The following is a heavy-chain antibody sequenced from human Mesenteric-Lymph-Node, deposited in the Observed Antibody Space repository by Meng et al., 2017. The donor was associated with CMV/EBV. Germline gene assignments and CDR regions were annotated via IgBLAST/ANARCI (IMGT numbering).Heavy chain of an antibody. CDR2: ISSAGTVM. Sequence: GGSLRLSCVASGFSFSSYEMNWVRQAPGKGLEWVSYISSAGTVMLYADSVKGRFTISRDNAKNSVYLQMNSLRAEDTAVYYCARGPRPYSSSGLFDPWGQGTLVTVSS. J-gene: IGHJ5*02. CDR1: GFSFSSYE. D-gene: IGHD6-13*01. V-gene: IGHV3-48*03. CDR3: ARGPRPYSSSGLFDP.